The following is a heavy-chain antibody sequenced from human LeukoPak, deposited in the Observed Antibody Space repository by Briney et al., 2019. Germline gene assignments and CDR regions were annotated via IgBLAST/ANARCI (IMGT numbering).Heavy chain of an antibody. CDR1: GGSISSSSYY. D-gene: IGHD3-22*01. CDR3: ARLGYYDSSEGDY. CDR2: IYYSGST. J-gene: IGHJ4*02. Sequence: SETLSLTCTVSGGSISSSSYYWGWIRQPPGKGLEWIGSIYYSGSTYYNPSLKSRVTISADTSKNQFSLKLSSVTAADTAVYYCARLGYYDSSEGDYWGQGTLVTVSS. V-gene: IGHV4-39*01.